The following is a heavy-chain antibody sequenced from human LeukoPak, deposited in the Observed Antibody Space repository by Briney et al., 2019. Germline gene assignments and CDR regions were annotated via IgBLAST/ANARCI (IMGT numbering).Heavy chain of an antibody. CDR2: INPNNGGT. J-gene: IGHJ5*02. D-gene: IGHD3-10*01. Sequence: SVKVSCKASGYTFTGYYIHWVRQAPGQGLEWMGWINPNNGGTNYAQKFQGWVTMTRDTSISTAYMELRRLRSDDTAVYYCARGRSGNYYLWFDPWGQGTLVTVSS. CDR3: ARGRSGNYYLWFDP. V-gene: IGHV1-2*04. CDR1: GYTFTGYY.